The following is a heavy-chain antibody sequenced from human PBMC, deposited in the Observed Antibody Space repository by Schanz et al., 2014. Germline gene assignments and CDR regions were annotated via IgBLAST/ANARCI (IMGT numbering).Heavy chain of an antibody. CDR3: AKQIHYDILTVTRN. CDR2: LSGSGGST. J-gene: IGHJ4*02. CDR1: GFIFSSYG. V-gene: IGHV3-NL1*01. Sequence: QVQLVESGGGVVQPGRSLRLSCAASGFIFSSYGLHWVRQAPGKGLEWVSALSGSGGSTYYADSVKGRFTMSRDNSKNTLYLQMNSLRAEDTAVYYCAKQIHYDILTVTRNWGQGTLVTVSS. D-gene: IGHD3-9*01.